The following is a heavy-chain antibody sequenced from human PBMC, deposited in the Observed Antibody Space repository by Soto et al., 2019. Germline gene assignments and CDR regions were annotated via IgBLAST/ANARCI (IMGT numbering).Heavy chain of an antibody. CDR2: ISGSGGST. CDR3: ATPGPTYYDFWSGYYLDY. V-gene: IGHV3-23*01. CDR1: GFTFSSYA. Sequence: EVQLLESGGGLVQPGGSLRPSCAASGFTFSSYAMSWVRQAPGKGLEWVSAISGSGGSTYYADSVKGRFTISRDNSKNTLYLQMNSLRAEDTAVYYCATPGPTYYDFWSGYYLDYWGQGTLVTVSS. J-gene: IGHJ4*02. D-gene: IGHD3-3*01.